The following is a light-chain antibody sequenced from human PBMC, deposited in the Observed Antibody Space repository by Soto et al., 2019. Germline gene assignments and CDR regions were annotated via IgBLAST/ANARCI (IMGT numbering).Light chain of an antibody. J-gene: IGKJ1*01. Sequence: EIVLTQSPGTLSLSPGERDTLSCRASQTVSSNFLAWYQQKPGQAPGLLIYGTSITAAGIPARFSGSGSGTGFTLTISRLEPDDFALHYCQHYGTSPWTFGQGTKV. CDR1: QTVSSNF. V-gene: IGKV3-20*01. CDR3: QHYGTSPWT. CDR2: GTS.